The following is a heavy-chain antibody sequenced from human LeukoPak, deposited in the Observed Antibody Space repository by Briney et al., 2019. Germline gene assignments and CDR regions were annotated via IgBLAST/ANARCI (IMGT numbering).Heavy chain of an antibody. V-gene: IGHV3-30*04. CDR1: GFTFSSYA. CDR3: ARAYHCSSTSCYGGFDP. CDR2: ISYDGSNK. D-gene: IGHD2-2*01. J-gene: IGHJ5*02. Sequence: GRSLRLSCAASGFTFSSYAMHWVRQAPGKGLEWVAVISYDGSNKYYADSVKGQFTISRDNSKNTLYLQMNSLRAEDTAVYYCARAYHCSSTSCYGGFDPWGQGTLVTVSS.